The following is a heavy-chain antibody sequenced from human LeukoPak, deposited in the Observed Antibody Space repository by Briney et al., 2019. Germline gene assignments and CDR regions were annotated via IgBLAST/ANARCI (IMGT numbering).Heavy chain of an antibody. V-gene: IGHV3-9*01. J-gene: IGHJ6*02. CDR1: GVTFDDYA. Sequence: GGSLRLSCAASGVTFDDYAMHWVRQVPGKGLEWVAGISWNRGTIGYADSVKGRFTISRDNAKSSLYLQMNNLRPEDTALYYCAITSRGISVAAPYGMDVWGQGTTVTVS. CDR2: ISWNRGTI. CDR3: AITSRGISVAAPYGMDV. D-gene: IGHD6-19*01.